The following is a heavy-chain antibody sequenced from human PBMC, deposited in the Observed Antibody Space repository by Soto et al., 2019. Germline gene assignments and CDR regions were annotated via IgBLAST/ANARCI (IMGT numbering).Heavy chain of an antibody. J-gene: IGHJ6*03. D-gene: IGHD4-4*01. CDR3: AKADSNYAGRFSYYYMDV. CDR1: GYTLTELS. Sequence: ASVKVSCKVSGYTLTELSMHWVRQAPGKGLEWMGGFGGDNGKTHYAQKFQGKVTMTTDTSTSTAYMELRNLRSDDTAVYYCAKADSNYAGRFSYYYMDVWGTGTMVTVSS. V-gene: IGHV1-24*01. CDR2: FGGDNGKT.